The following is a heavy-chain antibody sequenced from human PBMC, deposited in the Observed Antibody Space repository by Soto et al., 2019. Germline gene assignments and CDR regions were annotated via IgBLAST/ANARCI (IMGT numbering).Heavy chain of an antibody. Sequence: GASVKVSCKASGGTFSSYAISWVRQAPGQGLERMGGIIPIFGTANYAQKFQGRVTITADKSTSTAYMELSSLRSEDTAVYYCARAPGFGELLAYYYYGMDVWGQGTTVTVSS. V-gene: IGHV1-69*06. D-gene: IGHD3-10*01. CDR2: IIPIFGTA. J-gene: IGHJ6*02. CDR1: GGTFSSYA. CDR3: ARAPGFGELLAYYYYGMDV.